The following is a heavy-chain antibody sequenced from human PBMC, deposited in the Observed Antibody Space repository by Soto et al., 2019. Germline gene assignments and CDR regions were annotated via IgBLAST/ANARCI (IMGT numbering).Heavy chain of an antibody. CDR1: GGSIISSSYY. J-gene: IGHJ5*02. CDR2: VYYSGTT. V-gene: IGHV4-39*01. Sequence: QLLESGPGLVKPSETLSLTCIVSGGSIISSSYYWVWIRQPPGKGLEWIGDVYYSGTTHYNPSLNSRVTISVDTSKNQFSLRLSSVTAADTAVYYCARLRPPGNWFDPWGQGTLVTVSS. CDR3: ARLRPPGNWFDP.